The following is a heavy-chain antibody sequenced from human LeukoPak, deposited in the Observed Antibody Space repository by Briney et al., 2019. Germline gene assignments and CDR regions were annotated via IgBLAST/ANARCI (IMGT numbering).Heavy chain of an antibody. CDR1: GFTFSTYW. CDR3: ARGPWELAPNYYGMDV. J-gene: IGHJ6*02. D-gene: IGHD1-26*01. V-gene: IGHV3-48*04. CDR2: ISSSSSTI. Sequence: GGSLRLSCTASGFTFSTYWMSWVRQAPGKGLEWVSYISSSSSTIYYADSVKGRFTISRDNAKNSLYLQMNSLRAEDTAVYYCARGPWELAPNYYGMDVWGQGTTVTVSS.